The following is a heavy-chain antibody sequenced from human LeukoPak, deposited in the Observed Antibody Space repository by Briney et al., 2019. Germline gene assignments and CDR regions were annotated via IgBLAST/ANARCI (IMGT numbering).Heavy chain of an antibody. V-gene: IGHV1-2*02. CDR3: ARDGGYGGFDY. CDR2: INPNSGGT. J-gene: IGHJ4*02. CDR1: GYTLTELS. Sequence: ASVKVSCKVSGYTLTELSMHWVRQAPGQGLEWMGWINPNSGGTNYAQKFQGRVTMTRDTSISTAYMELSRLRSDDTAVYYCARDGGYGGFDYWGQGTLVTVSS. D-gene: IGHD4-23*01.